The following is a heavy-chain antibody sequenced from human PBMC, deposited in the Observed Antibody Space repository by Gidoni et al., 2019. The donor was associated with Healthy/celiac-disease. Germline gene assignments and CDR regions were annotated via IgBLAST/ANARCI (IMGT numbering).Heavy chain of an antibody. J-gene: IGHJ3*02. V-gene: IGHV3-21*01. D-gene: IGHD3-22*01. Sequence: EVQLVESGGGLVKPGGSLRLSCAASGFTFSSYSMNWVRQAPGKGLEWVSSISSSSSYIYYADSVKGRFTISRDNAKNSLYLQMNSLRAEDTAVYYCARCSDYYDSSGYYYDAFDIWGQGTMVTVSS. CDR3: ARCSDYYDSSGYYYDAFDI. CDR1: GFTFSSYS. CDR2: ISSSSSYI.